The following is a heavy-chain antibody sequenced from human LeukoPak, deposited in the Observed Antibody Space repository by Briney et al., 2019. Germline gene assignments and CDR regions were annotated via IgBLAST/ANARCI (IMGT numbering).Heavy chain of an antibody. CDR2: INPNSGGT. J-gene: IGHJ6*03. CDR3: ARNYYDSSGYYAPYYYMDV. V-gene: IGHV1-2*02. D-gene: IGHD3-22*01. CDR1: GYTFTGYY. Sequence: GASVKVSCKASGYTFTGYYMHWVRQAPGQGLEWMGWINPNSGGTNYAQKFQGRVTMTRDTSFSTAYMELSRLRSDDTAVYYCARNYYDSSGYYAPYYYMDVWGKGTTVTVSS.